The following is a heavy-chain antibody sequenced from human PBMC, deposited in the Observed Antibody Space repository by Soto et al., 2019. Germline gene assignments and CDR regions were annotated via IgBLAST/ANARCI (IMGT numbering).Heavy chain of an antibody. J-gene: IGHJ4*02. D-gene: IGHD3-3*01. CDR1: GGSISSSSYY. CDR2: IYYSGST. V-gene: IGHV4-39*01. Sequence: SLTCTVSGGSISSSSYYWGWIRQPPGKGLEWIGSIYYSGSTYYNPSLKSRVTISVDTSKNQFSLKLSSVTAADTAVYYCASTYYDFWSGYFRHWGQGTLVTVSS. CDR3: ASTYYDFWSGYFRH.